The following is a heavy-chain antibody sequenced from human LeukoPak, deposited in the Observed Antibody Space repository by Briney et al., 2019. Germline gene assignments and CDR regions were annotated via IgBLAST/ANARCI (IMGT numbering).Heavy chain of an antibody. D-gene: IGHD3-16*01. CDR1: GYSFSNYW. Sequence: GESLKISCKGSGYSFSNYWIGWVRQMPGKGLEWMGIIYPGDSDTRYSPSFQGQVTISAHKSISPAYLQWSSLKASDTAMYYCARHYYDYVWGSYGIDYWGQGTLVTVSS. J-gene: IGHJ4*02. CDR2: IYPGDSDT. CDR3: ARHYYDYVWGSYGIDY. V-gene: IGHV5-51*01.